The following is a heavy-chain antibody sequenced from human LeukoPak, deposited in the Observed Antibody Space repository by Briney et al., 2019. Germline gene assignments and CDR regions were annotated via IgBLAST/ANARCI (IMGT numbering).Heavy chain of an antibody. D-gene: IGHD6-13*01. Sequence: PSETLSLTCTVSGVSISSGGYYWSWIRQHPGKGLEWIGYIYYSGSTYYNPSLKSRVTISVDTSKNQFSLKLSSVTAADTAVYYCARGLPYSSSFLDYWGQGTLVTVSS. V-gene: IGHV4-31*03. CDR2: IYYSGST. CDR1: GVSISSGGYY. J-gene: IGHJ4*02. CDR3: ARGLPYSSSFLDY.